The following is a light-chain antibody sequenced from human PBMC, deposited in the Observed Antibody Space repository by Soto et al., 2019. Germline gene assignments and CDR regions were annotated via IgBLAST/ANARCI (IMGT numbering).Light chain of an antibody. CDR1: QIFPRSY. J-gene: IGKJ5*01. Sequence: IVLTQSPNTLSLSPGERATLSCRAGQIFPRSYLAWYQQKPGQAPRLLIYDTASRATSIPDRFSGSGSGTDFTLTISRLEPEDFSVYYCQQYNNWPPITFGQGTRLEIK. CDR2: DTA. CDR3: QQYNNWPPIT. V-gene: IGKV3D-20*02.